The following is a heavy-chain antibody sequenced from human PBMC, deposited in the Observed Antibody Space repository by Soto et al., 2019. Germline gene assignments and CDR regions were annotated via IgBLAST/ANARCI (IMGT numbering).Heavy chain of an antibody. CDR1: GGSVSSGSYS. J-gene: IGHJ6*02. CDR2: IYYIGST. D-gene: IGHD6-13*01. Sequence: SETLSLTRTVSGGSVSSGSYSWSWIRQPPGKGLESIGYIYYIGSTNYNPSLKSRVTISVDTSKNQFALKLSSVTAADTAVYYCARINCSWSYYYYGMDVGGQGTTVTVSS. V-gene: IGHV4-61*01. CDR3: ARINCSWSYYYYGMDV.